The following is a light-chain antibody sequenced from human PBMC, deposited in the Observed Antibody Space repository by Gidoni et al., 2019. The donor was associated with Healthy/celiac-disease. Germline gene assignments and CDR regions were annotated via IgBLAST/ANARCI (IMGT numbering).Light chain of an antibody. CDR2: DAA. V-gene: IGKV3-11*01. CDR3: QQRSNWPPMYT. Sequence: EIVLTQSPATLSLSPGERATLSCRAIQSVSSYLAWYQQKHGQAPRLLIYDAANMATGIPARFSGSVSRTDFTLTISSLEPEDFAVYYCQQRSNWPPMYTFGQETKLEIK. CDR1: QSVSSY. J-gene: IGKJ2*01.